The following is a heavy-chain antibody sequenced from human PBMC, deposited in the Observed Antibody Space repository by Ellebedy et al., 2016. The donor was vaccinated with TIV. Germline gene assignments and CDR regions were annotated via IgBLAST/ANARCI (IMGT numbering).Heavy chain of an antibody. CDR2: ISGSGNTK. J-gene: IGHJ5*02. CDR1: GFTFSTYS. Sequence: GESLKISCTDSGFTFSTYSMNWVRQAPGKGLEWVSYISGSGNTKYYADSVEGRFTISRDNAKNSGFLQMSGLRAEDTALYYCARDRDTHVSVDRWGQGTLLTVSS. D-gene: IGHD3-16*02. CDR3: ARDRDTHVSVDR. V-gene: IGHV3-48*04.